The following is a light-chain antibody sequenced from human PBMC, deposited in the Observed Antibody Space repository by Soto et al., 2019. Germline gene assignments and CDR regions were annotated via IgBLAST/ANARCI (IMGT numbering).Light chain of an antibody. CDR2: DAS. Sequence: DIQMTQYPSSLSASVGDRVTITCQASQDISNYLNWYQPKPGKAPKLLIYDASNLETGVPSRFSGSGSGTDFTFTISSLQPEDIATYYCQQYDNLPLTFGGGTKVDIK. CDR1: QDISNY. J-gene: IGKJ4*01. CDR3: QQYDNLPLT. V-gene: IGKV1-33*01.